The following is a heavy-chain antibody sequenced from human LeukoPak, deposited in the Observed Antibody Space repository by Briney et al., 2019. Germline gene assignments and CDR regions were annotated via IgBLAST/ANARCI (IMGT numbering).Heavy chain of an antibody. V-gene: IGHV3-30*02. Sequence: GGSLRLSCAASGFTFSCYGMHWVRQAPGKGLEGVASIRFDGGNQYYADSVKGRFTISRDNSKKTVYLQMNSLRAEDTAVYYCATDPPNYYVSGSYVDYWGQGTLVTVSS. J-gene: IGHJ4*02. D-gene: IGHD3-10*01. CDR2: IRFDGGNQ. CDR3: ATDPPNYYVSGSYVDY. CDR1: GFTFSCYG.